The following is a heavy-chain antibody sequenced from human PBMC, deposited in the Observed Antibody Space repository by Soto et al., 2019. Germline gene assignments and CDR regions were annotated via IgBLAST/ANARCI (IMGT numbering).Heavy chain of an antibody. CDR1: DGSISPNY. CDR3: ARLGAYYQALDS. Sequence: QVQLQESGPGLVKPSETLSLKCTVSDGSISPNYWTWIRQPPGKGLEWIGYIYYAGTTTYHPSLKSRVXXXLXXSKNEVSLKLTSVTAADTAVYYCARLGAYYQALDSWGQGILVTVSS. J-gene: IGHJ4*02. V-gene: IGHV4-59*08. CDR2: IYYAGTT. D-gene: IGHD3-22*01.